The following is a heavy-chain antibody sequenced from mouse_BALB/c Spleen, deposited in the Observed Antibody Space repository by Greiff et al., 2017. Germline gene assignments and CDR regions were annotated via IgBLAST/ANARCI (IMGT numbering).Heavy chain of an antibody. CDR1: GYAFSSSW. J-gene: IGHJ4*01. CDR2: IYPGDGDT. CDR3: ARATVVYYYAMDY. Sequence: QVQLQQSGPELVKPGASVKISCKASGYAFSSSWMNWVKQRPGQGLEWIGRIYPGDGDTNYNGKFKGKATLTADKSSSTAYMQLSSLTSVDSVVYFCARATVVYYYAMDYWGQGTSVTVSS. D-gene: IGHD1-1*01. V-gene: IGHV1-82*01.